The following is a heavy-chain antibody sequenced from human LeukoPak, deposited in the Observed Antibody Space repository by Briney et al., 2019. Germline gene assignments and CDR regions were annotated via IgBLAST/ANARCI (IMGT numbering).Heavy chain of an antibody. CDR2: ISGSGGST. J-gene: IGHJ4*02. Sequence: PGGSLRLSCAASGFTFSSYAMSWVRQAPGKGLEWVSAISGSGGSTYYADSVKGRFTISRDNSKNTLYLQMNSLRAEDTAVYYCVRDQSGWSAVAGLAYWGQGTLVTVSS. V-gene: IGHV3-23*01. D-gene: IGHD6-19*01. CDR1: GFTFSSYA. CDR3: VRDQSGWSAVAGLAY.